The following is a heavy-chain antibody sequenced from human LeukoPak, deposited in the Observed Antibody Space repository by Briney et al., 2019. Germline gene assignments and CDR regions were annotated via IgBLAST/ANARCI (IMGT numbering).Heavy chain of an antibody. CDR3: AKGLQWELPFDY. V-gene: IGHV3-23*01. D-gene: IGHD1-26*01. CDR2: ISGSGGST. Sequence: PGGSLRLSCAASGFTFSSYAMSWVRQAPGKGLEWVSSISGSGGSTYYADSVKGRFTISRDNSKNTLYVQMSSLRAEDTAVYSCAKGLQWELPFDYWGQGTLVTVSS. J-gene: IGHJ4*02. CDR1: GFTFSSYA.